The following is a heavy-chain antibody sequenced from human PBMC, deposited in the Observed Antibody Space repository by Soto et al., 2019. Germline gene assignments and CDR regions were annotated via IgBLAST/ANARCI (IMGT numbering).Heavy chain of an antibody. D-gene: IGHD6-13*01. Sequence: QVQLQESGPGLVKPSETLSLTCTVSGGSISSYYWSWIRQPPGKGLEWIGYIYYSGSTNYNPSLKSRVTISVDTSKNQFSLKLSSVTAADTAVYYCARTQDSSSWPDAFDIWGQGTMVTVSS. V-gene: IGHV4-59*08. J-gene: IGHJ3*02. CDR1: GGSISSYY. CDR3: ARTQDSSSWPDAFDI. CDR2: IYYSGST.